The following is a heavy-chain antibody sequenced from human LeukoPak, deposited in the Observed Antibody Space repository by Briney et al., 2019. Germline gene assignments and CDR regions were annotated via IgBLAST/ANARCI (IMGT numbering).Heavy chain of an antibody. Sequence: ASVKVSCKASGYSFTGYYMHWVRQAPGQGLEWMGWINPNSGGTNYAQKFQGRVTMTRDTSISTAYMELSRLRSDDTAVYYCARDGRYFDWLLYLGAFDICGQGTMVTVSS. CDR1: GYSFTGYY. D-gene: IGHD3-9*01. J-gene: IGHJ3*02. V-gene: IGHV1-2*02. CDR2: INPNSGGT. CDR3: ARDGRYFDWLLYLGAFDI.